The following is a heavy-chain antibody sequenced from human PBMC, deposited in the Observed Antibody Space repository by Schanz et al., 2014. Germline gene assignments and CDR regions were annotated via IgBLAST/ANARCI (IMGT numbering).Heavy chain of an antibody. V-gene: IGHV4-39*01. CDR1: GGSITSNSYY. CDR3: ARRHGLIRGIRIGDD. Sequence: QLQLQESGPGLVKPSETLSLTCRVSGGSITSNSYYWGWIRQSPGKGLEWIGYVFYSGTTYYNPSLEGGVTIPVDTSENQSSRRLTSATAADTAVYFCARRHGLIRGIRIGDDWGRGTLVTVSS. CDR2: VFYSGTT. J-gene: IGHJ4*02. D-gene: IGHD3-10*01.